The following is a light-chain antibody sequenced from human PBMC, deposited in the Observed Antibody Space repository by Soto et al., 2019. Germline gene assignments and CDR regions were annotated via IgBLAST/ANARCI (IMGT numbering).Light chain of an antibody. J-gene: IGKJ4*02. V-gene: IGKV3-20*01. CDR2: AAS. CDR3: QQYGTSLLM. CDR1: QTVSSSY. Sequence: EVVLTQSPGTLSLSPGERVTLSCRASQTVSSSYIAWYQQKPGQAPRLLIYAASSRATGIPDRFSGSGSGTDFSLTISRLEAEDFAGYYCQQYGTSLLMVGGGTKVEIK.